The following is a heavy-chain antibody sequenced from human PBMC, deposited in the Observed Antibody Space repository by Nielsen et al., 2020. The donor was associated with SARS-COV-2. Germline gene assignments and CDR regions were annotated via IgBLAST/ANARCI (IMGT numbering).Heavy chain of an antibody. CDR1: GGSISSGGYY. CDR2: IYYSGST. D-gene: IGHD4-17*01. Sequence: SETLSLTCTVSGGSISSGGYYWSWIRRHPGKGLEWIGYIYYSGSTYYNPSLKSRVTISVDTSKNQFSLKLSSVTAADTAVYYCARQKYGERFDYWGQGTLVTVSS. V-gene: IGHV4-31*03. J-gene: IGHJ4*02. CDR3: ARQKYGERFDY.